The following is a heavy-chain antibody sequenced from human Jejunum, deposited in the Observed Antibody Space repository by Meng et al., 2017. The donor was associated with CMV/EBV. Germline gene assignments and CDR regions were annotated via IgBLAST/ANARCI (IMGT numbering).Heavy chain of an antibody. J-gene: IGHJ3*01. V-gene: IGHV5-51*01. CDR3: ARPRNAYDNSGTFNV. D-gene: IGHD3-9*01. Sequence: YTFSNYWVGWVRQLPGEGLEWMGIMSPGDSDIRYSPSFQGQVTMSADKSTNTAYLQWRSLQASDTAMYYCARPRNAYDNSGTFNVWGQGTMVTVSS. CDR2: MSPGDSDI. CDR1: YTFSNYW.